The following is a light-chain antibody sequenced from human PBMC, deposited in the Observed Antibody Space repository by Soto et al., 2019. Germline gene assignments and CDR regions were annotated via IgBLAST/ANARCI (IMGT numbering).Light chain of an antibody. CDR1: ETVATN. Sequence: EVVMTQSPATLSVSPGERATLSCRASETVATNLAWYQQKPGQAPRLLISGASTRAAGISDRFRGSGSGTAFTLTISSLRSEDSAIYYCQQYFEWPPMTFGQGTKVEI. CDR2: GAS. V-gene: IGKV3-15*01. CDR3: QQYFEWPPMT. J-gene: IGKJ1*01.